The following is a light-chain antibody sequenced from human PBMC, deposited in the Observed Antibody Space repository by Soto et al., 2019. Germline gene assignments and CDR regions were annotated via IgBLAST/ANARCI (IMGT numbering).Light chain of an antibody. J-gene: IGKJ2*01. CDR2: AAP. Sequence: DIQLTQSPSFLSASVGDRVTITCRASQGISSYLAWYQQKPGKAPKLLIYAAPTLQSGVPSRFSGSGSGTEFTLTISSLQPEEFATSYCQQLNSYPLYTFGQGTKLEIK. V-gene: IGKV1-9*01. CDR3: QQLNSYPLYT. CDR1: QGISSY.